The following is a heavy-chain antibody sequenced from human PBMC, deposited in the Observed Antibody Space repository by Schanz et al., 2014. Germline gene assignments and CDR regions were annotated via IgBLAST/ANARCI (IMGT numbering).Heavy chain of an antibody. CDR2: LGGSTGGI. D-gene: IGHD3-10*01. CDR1: GFTFSTSA. J-gene: IGHJ4*02. Sequence: EVQLVESGGGLVEPGGSLRLSCEASGFTFSTSAMSWVRQAPGKGLEWVSSLGGSTGGIYYADSVRGRFTISRDNFKNRLCLQMNSLRLEDTAIYYCAKTLGGAGLTLYFDHWGQGSLVTVSS. CDR3: AKTLGGAGLTLYFDH. V-gene: IGHV3-23*04.